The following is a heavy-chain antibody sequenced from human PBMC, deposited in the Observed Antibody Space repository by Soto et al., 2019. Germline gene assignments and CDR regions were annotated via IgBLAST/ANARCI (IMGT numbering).Heavy chain of an antibody. CDR3: ARETRPYYFDSSGYPDAFDI. J-gene: IGHJ3*02. CDR1: GGTFSSHG. Sequence: QVQLAQTEAEVKKPGSSVKVSCKASGGTFSSHGISWVRQAPGQGLEWMGVIIPMLVTPQYAQKFQGRVTITADELTSTVYMELISLRPEDTAVYFCARETRPYYFDSSGYPDAFDIWGQGTVVTVSS. CDR2: IIPMLVTP. D-gene: IGHD3-22*01. V-gene: IGHV1-69*01.